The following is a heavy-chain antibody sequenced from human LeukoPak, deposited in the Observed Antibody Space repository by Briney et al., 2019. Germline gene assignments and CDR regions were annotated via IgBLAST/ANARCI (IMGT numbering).Heavy chain of an antibody. J-gene: IGHJ4*02. CDR2: ISGSGGST. Sequence: GGSLRLSCAASGFTFGGYAMSWVRQAPGKGLEWVSVISGSGGSTNYVDSVKGRFTISRDNSKNTLFLQMNSLRAEDTAVYYCARRGESASYGDYRFDYWGQGTLVTVSS. D-gene: IGHD4-17*01. V-gene: IGHV3-23*01. CDR1: GFTFGGYA. CDR3: ARRGESASYGDYRFDY.